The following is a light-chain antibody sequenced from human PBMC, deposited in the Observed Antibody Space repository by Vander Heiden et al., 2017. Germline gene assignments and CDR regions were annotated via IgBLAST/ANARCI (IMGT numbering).Light chain of an antibody. Sequence: QSALTQPRSVSGSPGQSVTISCAGTAGDIGAYKFVSWYQQRPGRATDLIIYDVTKRPSRVPDRFSASKSGNTASLTISGLQADDEAEYYCCSFAGRYTVVFGGGTKLTVL. CDR2: DVT. CDR3: CSFAGRYTVV. CDR1: AGDIGAYKF. J-gene: IGLJ2*01. V-gene: IGLV2-11*01.